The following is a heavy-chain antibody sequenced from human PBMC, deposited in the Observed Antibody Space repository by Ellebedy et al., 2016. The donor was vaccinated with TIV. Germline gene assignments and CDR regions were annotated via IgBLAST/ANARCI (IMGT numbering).Heavy chain of an antibody. CDR3: ARDQGGSYAY. CDR2: ITWDGGST. J-gene: IGHJ4*02. CDR1: GFTFDDYS. D-gene: IGHD1-26*01. V-gene: IGHV3-43*01. Sequence: GESLKISCAASGFTFDDYSMHWVRQAPGKGLEWVSLITWDGGSTDHADSVKGRFTISRDNAKNSLYLQMNSLRAEDTAVYYCARDQGGSYAYWGQGTLVTVSS.